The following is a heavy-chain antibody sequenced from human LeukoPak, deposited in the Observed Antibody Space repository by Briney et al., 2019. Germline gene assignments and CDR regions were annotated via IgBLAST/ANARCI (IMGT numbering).Heavy chain of an antibody. J-gene: IGHJ5*02. CDR1: GFTFSNYA. D-gene: IGHD2-2*01. CDR3: AKESGYAPPGWFDP. V-gene: IGHV3-23*01. CDR2: IRGTGGIT. Sequence: GGSLRLSCAASGFTFSNYAMSWVRQAPGKGLEWVSAIRGTGGITYYAESVKGRFTISRDNSKNTLYLQMNSLRVEDTAAYYCAKESGYAPPGWFDPWGQGSLVTVCS.